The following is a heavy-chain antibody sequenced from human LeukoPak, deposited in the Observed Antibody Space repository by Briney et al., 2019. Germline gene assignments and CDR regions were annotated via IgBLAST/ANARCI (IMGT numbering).Heavy chain of an antibody. Sequence: KPSETLSLTCTVSGGSISSYYWSWIRQPAGKGLEWIGRIYTRGSTNYNPSLKSRVAMSVDTSKNQFSLKLSSVTAADTAVYYCARDLSIAARPFNWFDPWGQGTLVTVSS. CDR2: IYTRGST. CDR3: ARDLSIAARPFNWFDP. D-gene: IGHD6-6*01. V-gene: IGHV4-4*07. CDR1: GGSISSYY. J-gene: IGHJ5*02.